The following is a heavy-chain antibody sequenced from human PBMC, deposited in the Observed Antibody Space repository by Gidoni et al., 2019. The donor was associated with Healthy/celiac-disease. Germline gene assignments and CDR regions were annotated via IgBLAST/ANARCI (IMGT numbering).Heavy chain of an antibody. J-gene: IGHJ6*02. V-gene: IGHV4-34*01. CDR1: GGSFSGYY. Sequence: QVQLQQWGAGLLKPSETLSLTCAVSGGSFSGYYWSWIRQPPGKGLEWIGEINHSGSTNYNPSLKSRVTISVDTSKNQFSLKLSSVTAADTAVYYCASMGLTHLRGGMDVWGQGTTVTVSS. CDR2: INHSGST. D-gene: IGHD3-10*01. CDR3: ASMGLTHLRGGMDV.